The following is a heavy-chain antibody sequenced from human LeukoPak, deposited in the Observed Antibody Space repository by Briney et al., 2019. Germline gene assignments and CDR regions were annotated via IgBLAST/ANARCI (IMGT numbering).Heavy chain of an antibody. CDR2: INHSGST. CDR3: ARGIQLWLRAGWFDP. Sequence: SETLSLTCTGSGGSISSYYWSWIRQPPGKGLKWIGEINHSGSTNYNPSLKSRVTISVDTSKNQFSLKLSSVTAADTAVYYCARGIQLWLRAGWFDPWGQGTLVTVSS. CDR1: GGSISSYY. V-gene: IGHV4-34*01. D-gene: IGHD5-18*01. J-gene: IGHJ5*02.